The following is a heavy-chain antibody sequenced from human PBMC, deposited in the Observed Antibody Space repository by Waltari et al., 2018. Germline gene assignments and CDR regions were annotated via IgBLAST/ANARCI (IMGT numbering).Heavy chain of an antibody. V-gene: IGHV1-18*04. J-gene: IGHJ4*02. D-gene: IGHD5-12*01. CDR3: ARDRLRWLHSGSDQ. Sequence: QVQLVQSGADVKKPGASVKVSCKASGYPFVSYGISWVRQAPGQGLEWMGWISQYNGNKIHAQNAQGRIFLTAGTSTDTAYMELTSLRSDDTAVYYCARDRLRWLHSGSDQWGQGTLVTVSS. CDR2: ISQYNGNK. CDR1: GYPFVSYG.